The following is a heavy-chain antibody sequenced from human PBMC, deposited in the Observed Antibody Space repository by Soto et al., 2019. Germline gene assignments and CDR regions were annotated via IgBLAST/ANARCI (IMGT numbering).Heavy chain of an antibody. CDR3: ARFSGLRLGFDP. Sequence: EVQLVESGGGLIQPGGSLRLSCAASGFTVSSNYMSWVRQAPGKGLEWVSVIYSGGSTYYADSVKGRFTISRDNSKNTLYIQMNRLRAEDTAVYYCARFSGLRLGFDPWGQGTLVTVSS. CDR2: IYSGGST. J-gene: IGHJ5*02. CDR1: GFTVSSNY. D-gene: IGHD6-19*01. V-gene: IGHV3-53*01.